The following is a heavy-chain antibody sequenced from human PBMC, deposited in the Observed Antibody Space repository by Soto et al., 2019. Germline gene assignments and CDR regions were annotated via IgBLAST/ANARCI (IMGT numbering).Heavy chain of an antibody. V-gene: IGHV6-1*01. CDR3: ARDWYANTYFDY. D-gene: IGHD6-13*01. CDR2: TYYRSKWYN. J-gene: IGHJ4*02. CDR1: GDSVSSNSAA. Sequence: SHTLSLTCATSGDSVSSNSAAWNWIRQSPSRGLEWLGRTYYRSKWYNDYAVSVKSRITINPDTSRNQFSLQLNSVTPEDTAVYFCARDWYANTYFDYWGQGTLVTVSS.